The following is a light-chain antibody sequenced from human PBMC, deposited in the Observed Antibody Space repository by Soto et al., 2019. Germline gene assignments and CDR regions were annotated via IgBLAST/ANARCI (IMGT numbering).Light chain of an antibody. CDR3: TSYTGGSTHVL. V-gene: IGLV2-14*03. J-gene: IGLJ2*01. CDR1: SSDIGEYNY. Sequence: QSALTQPASVSGSPGQSIAVSCIGSSSDIGEYNYVSWYQQQPGKAPKLLIFDVSNRPSGISNRFSGSKSGNTASLTISGLQAEDEADYYCTSYTGGSTHVLFGGGTKLTVL. CDR2: DVS.